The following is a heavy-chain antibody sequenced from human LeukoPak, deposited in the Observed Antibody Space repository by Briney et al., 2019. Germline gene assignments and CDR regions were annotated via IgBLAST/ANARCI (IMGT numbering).Heavy chain of an antibody. J-gene: IGHJ4*02. Sequence: SETLSLTCTVPGGSISSNIYYWGWIRQSPGKGLEWIASIHYSGNTYYNPSLESRVTISVDTSKHQFSLKLSSVTAADTAVHYCAILGAEGYVHFWGQGTLVTVSS. CDR2: IHYSGNT. V-gene: IGHV4-39*01. CDR1: GGSISSNIYY. D-gene: IGHD3-10*02. CDR3: AILGAEGYVHF.